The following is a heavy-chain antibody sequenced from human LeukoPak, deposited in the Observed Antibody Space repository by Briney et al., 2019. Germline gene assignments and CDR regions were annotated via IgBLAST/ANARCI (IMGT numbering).Heavy chain of an antibody. J-gene: IGHJ3*02. CDR2: ISSSSYI. CDR1: GFTFSSYS. D-gene: IGHD6-13*01. CDR3: AKGDSSSWYGSFDAFDI. V-gene: IGHV3-21*01. Sequence: GGSLRLSCAASGFTFSSYSMNWVRQAPGKGLEWVSSISSSSYIYYADSVKGRFTISRDNSKNTLYLQMNSLRAEDTAVYYCAKGDSSSWYGSFDAFDIWGQGTMVTVSS.